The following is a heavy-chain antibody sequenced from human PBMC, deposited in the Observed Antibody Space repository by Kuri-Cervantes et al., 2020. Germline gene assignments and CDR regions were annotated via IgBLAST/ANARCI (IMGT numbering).Heavy chain of an antibody. J-gene: IGHJ4*02. D-gene: IGHD6-19*01. V-gene: IGHV3-30-3*01. CDR1: GFTFSSYA. CDR3: ARDQWLVPRGFDY. Sequence: GGSLRLSCAASGFTFSSYAMHWVRQAPGKGLEWVAVISYDGSNKYYADSVKGRFTISRDNSKNTLYLQMNSLRAEDTAVYYCARDQWLVPRGFDYRGQGPL. CDR2: ISYDGSNK.